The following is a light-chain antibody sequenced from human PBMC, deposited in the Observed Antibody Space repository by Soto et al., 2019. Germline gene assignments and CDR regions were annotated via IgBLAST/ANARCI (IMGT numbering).Light chain of an antibody. CDR1: QTISSH. V-gene: IGKV1-27*01. CDR3: QKYNAVPIT. J-gene: IGKJ5*01. CDR2: AAS. Sequence: DIQMTQSPYSLYASVGDRVIITCRASQTISSHLNWYQQKPGKVPRLLIYAASTLQSGVPSRFSGSGSGTDFTLSISSLQPEDVASYYCQKYNAVPITFGQGTRLEIK.